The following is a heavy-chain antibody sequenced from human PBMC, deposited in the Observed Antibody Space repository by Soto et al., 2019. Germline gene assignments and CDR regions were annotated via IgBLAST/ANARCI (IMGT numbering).Heavy chain of an antibody. CDR1: GYTFTSYD. CDR2: MNPNSGNT. V-gene: IGHV1-8*01. J-gene: IGHJ4*02. D-gene: IGHD3-10*01. Sequence: GASVKVSCKASGYTFTSYDINWVRQATGQGLEWMGWMNPNSGNTGYAQKFQGRVTMTRNTSISTAYTELSSLRSEDTAVYYCVKHQVSLARGISPFDYWGQGALVTVSS. CDR3: VKHQVSLARGISPFDY.